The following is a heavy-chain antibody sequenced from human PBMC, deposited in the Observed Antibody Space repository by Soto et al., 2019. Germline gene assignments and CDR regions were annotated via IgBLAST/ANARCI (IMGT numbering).Heavy chain of an antibody. CDR3: ARSQGSSTSLEIYYYYYYGMDV. CDR1: GGTFGSYA. V-gene: IGHV1-69*01. J-gene: IGHJ6*04. Sequence: QVQLVQSGAEVKKPGSSVKVSCKASGGTFGSYAISWVRQAPGQGLEWMGGIIPIPGTANYAQKFQGRVTIAADDSTSTAYMELSSLRLEDTAVYYCARSQGSSTSLEIYYYYYYGMDVWGKGTTVTVSS. CDR2: IIPIPGTA. D-gene: IGHD2-2*01.